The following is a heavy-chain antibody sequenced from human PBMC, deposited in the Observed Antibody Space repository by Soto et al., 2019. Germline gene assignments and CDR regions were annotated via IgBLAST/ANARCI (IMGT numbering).Heavy chain of an antibody. CDR2: TSYDGSNK. V-gene: IGHV3-33*05. CDR3: ARWGTTGGLDV. J-gene: IGHJ1*01. Sequence: QVQLVESGGGVVQPGTSLRLSCVGSGFTFRSYVIHWVRQAPGKGLEWVALTSYDGSNKDYGDSVKGRFTISRDNSMNTVDLQMDSLRRADTALYYCARWGTTGGLDVWGQGTLVSVSS. CDR1: GFTFRSYV. D-gene: IGHD3-16*01.